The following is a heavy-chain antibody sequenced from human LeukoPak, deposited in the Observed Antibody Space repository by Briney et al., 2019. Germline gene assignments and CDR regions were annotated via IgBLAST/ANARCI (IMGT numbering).Heavy chain of an antibody. J-gene: IGHJ3*02. CDR2: INPNSGGT. V-gene: IGHV1-2*04. D-gene: IGHD3-22*01. CDR1: GYTFTGYY. CDR3: ARGARTITMIVVVKRDAFDI. Sequence: ASVKVSCKASGYTFTGYYMHWVRQAPGQGLEWMGWINPNSGGTNYAQKFQGWVTMTRDTSISTAYMELRSLRSDDTAVYYCARGARTITMIVVVKRDAFDIWGQGTMVTVSS.